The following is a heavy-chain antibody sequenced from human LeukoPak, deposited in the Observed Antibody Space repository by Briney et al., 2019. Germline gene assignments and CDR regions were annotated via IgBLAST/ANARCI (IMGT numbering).Heavy chain of an antibody. Sequence: PSETLSLTCTVSGYSISSGYYWGWIRQPPGKGLEWIGSIYHSGSTYYNPSLKSRVTISVDTSKNHFSLKLSSVTAADTAVYYCARGPSYYYYYMDVWGKGTTVTVSS. CDR1: GYSISSGYY. V-gene: IGHV4-38-2*02. CDR2: IYHSGST. J-gene: IGHJ6*03. CDR3: ARGPSYYYYYMDV.